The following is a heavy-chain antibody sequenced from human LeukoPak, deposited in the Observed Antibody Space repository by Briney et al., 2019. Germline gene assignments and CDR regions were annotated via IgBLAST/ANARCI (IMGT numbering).Heavy chain of an antibody. D-gene: IGHD3-22*01. Sequence: PGGSLRLSCAASGFTFSSYAMSWDRQAPGKGLEWVSAISGSGGSTYYADSVKGRFTISRDNSKNTLYLQMNSLRAEDTAVYYCAKMQGTMIVDSYGMDVWGQGTTVTVSS. V-gene: IGHV3-23*01. CDR2: ISGSGGST. J-gene: IGHJ6*02. CDR1: GFTFSSYA. CDR3: AKMQGTMIVDSYGMDV.